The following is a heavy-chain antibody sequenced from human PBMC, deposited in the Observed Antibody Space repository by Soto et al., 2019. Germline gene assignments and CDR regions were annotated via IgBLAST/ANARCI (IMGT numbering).Heavy chain of an antibody. Sequence: PGGSLRLSCAASGFSVCSSAMTLVRQAPGKGLEWVSAISGSGGSTCYADSVKGRFTISRDNSKNTLYLQMNSLRAEDTAVYYCAKGQVRGIVVVPAASWGQGTLVTVSS. CDR1: GFSVCSSA. CDR3: AKGQVRGIVVVPAAS. J-gene: IGHJ4*02. D-gene: IGHD2-2*01. CDR2: ISGSGGST. V-gene: IGHV3-23*01.